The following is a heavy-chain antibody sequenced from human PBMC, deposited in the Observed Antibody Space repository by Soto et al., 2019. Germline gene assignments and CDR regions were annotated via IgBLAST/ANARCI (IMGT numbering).Heavy chain of an antibody. CDR3: ARGFYEYVWGNYRLEY. Sequence: EVQLVESGGGLVKPGGSLRLSCAGSGFTFSSYNMNWVRQAPGKGLEWVSSISSTGSYIYYADSVKGRFTISRDNAKNXLFLQMNSLRPEDTAVYYCARGFYEYVWGNYRLEYWGQGTLVSVSS. V-gene: IGHV3-21*06. CDR2: ISSTGSYI. D-gene: IGHD3-16*02. J-gene: IGHJ4*02. CDR1: GFTFSSYN.